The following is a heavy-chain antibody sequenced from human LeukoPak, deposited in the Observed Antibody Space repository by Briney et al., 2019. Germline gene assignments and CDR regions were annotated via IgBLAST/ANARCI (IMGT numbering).Heavy chain of an antibody. J-gene: IGHJ4*02. CDR1: GYTLTELS. CDR2: FDPEDGET. Sequence: GVSVKVSCKVSGYTLTELSMHWVRQAPGKGLEWMGGFDPEDGETIYAQKFQGRVTMTEDTSTDTAYMELSSLRSEDTAVYYCATGRGGYYYDSSGYPTYWGQGTLVTVSS. CDR3: ATGRGGYYYDSSGYPTY. D-gene: IGHD3-22*01. V-gene: IGHV1-24*01.